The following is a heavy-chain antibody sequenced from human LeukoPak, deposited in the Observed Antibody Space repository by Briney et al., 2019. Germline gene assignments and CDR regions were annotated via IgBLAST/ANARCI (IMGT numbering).Heavy chain of an antibody. CDR3: ARDPYDSSGYYYLRGYLGYYYGMDV. CDR2: IIPIFGTA. V-gene: IGHV1-69*13. D-gene: IGHD3-22*01. CDR1: GYTFTGYY. J-gene: IGHJ6*02. Sequence: SVKVSCKASGYTFTGYYMHWVRQAPGQGLEWMGGIIPIFGTANYAQKFQGRVTITADESTSTAYMELSSLRSEDTAVYYCARDPYDSSGYYYLRGYLGYYYGMDVWGQGTTVTVSS.